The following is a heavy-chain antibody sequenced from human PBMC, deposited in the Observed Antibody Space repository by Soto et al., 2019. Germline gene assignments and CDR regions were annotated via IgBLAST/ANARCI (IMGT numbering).Heavy chain of an antibody. D-gene: IGHD3-10*01. CDR1: GGSISDADSY. Sequence: QLQLQESGPGLVKPSQTLSLTCTVSGGSISDADSYWNWIRQPPGKGLEWIGCIYNSGSTYYNPSREDRASRSQNTSKIRFFLKLSSVTASDSAEYSCARYGPPPSLPPYGFDVWGQGCRVTVSS. J-gene: IGHJ6*02. V-gene: IGHV4-30-4*01. CDR3: ARYGPPPSLPPYGFDV. CDR2: IYNSGST.